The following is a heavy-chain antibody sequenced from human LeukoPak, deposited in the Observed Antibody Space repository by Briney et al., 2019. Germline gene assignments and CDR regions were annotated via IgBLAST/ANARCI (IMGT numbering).Heavy chain of an antibody. CDR3: ARVGYYDSSGYYDY. J-gene: IGHJ4*02. Sequence: GGSLRLSCAASGFTFDDYGMSWVRQAPGKGLEWVSGINWNDGSTGYADSVKGRFTISRDNAKNSLYLQMNSLRAEDTALYYCARVGYYDSSGYYDYWGQGTLVTVSS. V-gene: IGHV3-20*04. CDR2: INWNDGST. D-gene: IGHD3-22*01. CDR1: GFTFDDYG.